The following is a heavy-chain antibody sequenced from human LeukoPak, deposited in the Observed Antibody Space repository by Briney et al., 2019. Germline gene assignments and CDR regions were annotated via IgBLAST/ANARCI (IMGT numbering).Heavy chain of an antibody. J-gene: IGHJ5*02. CDR3: AKDHGGSYPPSTKHHAS. CDR1: GFISSSYD. Sequence: PGGSLRLSCAASGFISSSYDMSWVRQAPGKGLEWVSGISGSGDSTYYADSVKGRFTISRDNSKNTLYLQMNSLRAEDTAVYYCAKDHGGSYPPSTKHHASWGQGTLVTVSS. D-gene: IGHD1-26*01. CDR2: ISGSGDST. V-gene: IGHV3-23*01.